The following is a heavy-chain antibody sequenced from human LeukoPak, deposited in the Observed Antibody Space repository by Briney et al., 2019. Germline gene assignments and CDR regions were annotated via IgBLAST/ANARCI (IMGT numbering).Heavy chain of an antibody. Sequence: ASVKVSCKASVYTFTGYYMHWVRQAPGQGLEWMGWINPNSGGTNYAQKFQGRVTMTRDTSISTAYMELSRLRSDDTAVYYCARSPPGVVVVTAKIDYWGQGTLVTVSS. CDR2: INPNSGGT. CDR1: VYTFTGYY. J-gene: IGHJ4*02. D-gene: IGHD2-21*02. V-gene: IGHV1-2*02. CDR3: ARSPPGVVVVTAKIDY.